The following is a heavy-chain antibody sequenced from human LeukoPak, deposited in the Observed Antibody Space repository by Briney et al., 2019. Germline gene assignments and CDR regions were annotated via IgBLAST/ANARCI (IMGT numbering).Heavy chain of an antibody. V-gene: IGHV4-59*01. J-gene: IGHJ4*02. CDR3: ARGAYEGIAAAGISDY. CDR1: GGSISSYY. Sequence: SETLSLTCTVSGGSISSYYWSWIRQPPGKGLEWIGYIYYSGSTNYNPSLKSRVTISVDTSKNQFSLKLSSVTAADTAVYYCARGAYEGIAAAGISDYWGQGTLVTVSS. D-gene: IGHD6-13*01. CDR2: IYYSGST.